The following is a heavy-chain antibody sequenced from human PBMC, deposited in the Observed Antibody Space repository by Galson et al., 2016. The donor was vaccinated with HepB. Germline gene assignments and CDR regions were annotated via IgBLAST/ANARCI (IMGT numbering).Heavy chain of an antibody. CDR2: IDQGGTT. J-gene: IGHJ5*02. V-gene: IGHV4-34*01. CDR3: ARLRFGELGVNWFDP. CDR1: GGPFGGYF. Sequence: SETLSLTCAVYGGPFGGYFWSWIRQAPGKGLEWIGEIDQGGTTRYNPSFRSRVSISADTSKKQFFLRQTSVTAGDTAVYYCARLRFGELGVNWFDPWGQGILVTVSS. D-gene: IGHD3-10*01.